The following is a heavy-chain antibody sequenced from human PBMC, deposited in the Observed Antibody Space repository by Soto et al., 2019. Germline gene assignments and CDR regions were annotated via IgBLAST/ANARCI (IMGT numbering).Heavy chain of an antibody. Sequence: QITLNESGPTLVKPTQTLTLTCTFSGFSLSTRDVGVGWIRQPPGEALEWLGVVDWDDDKTYSPSLKSRLTITKDTSKNQVVLRMTKMDPVDTATYYCAHCRGGVASFWGQGTLVTVSS. CDR1: GFSLSTRDVG. V-gene: IGHV2-5*02. CDR2: VDWDDDK. J-gene: IGHJ4*02. CDR3: AHCRGGVASF. D-gene: IGHD2-2*01.